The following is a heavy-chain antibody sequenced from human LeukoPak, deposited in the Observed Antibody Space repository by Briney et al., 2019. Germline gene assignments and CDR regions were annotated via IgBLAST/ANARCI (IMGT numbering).Heavy chain of an antibody. Sequence: NTSETLSLTCAVSGASINMNPYYWGCVRQPPGKGLEWVGSIFYSGSTIYNPSLKSRLTMSVDSSKNLFSLRLASVTAADTAVYFCARKDRGHYGSASGAFDIWGQGTMVTVSS. CDR2: IFYSGST. J-gene: IGHJ3*02. CDR1: GASINMNPYY. D-gene: IGHD3-10*01. V-gene: IGHV4-39*02. CDR3: ARKDRGHYGSASGAFDI.